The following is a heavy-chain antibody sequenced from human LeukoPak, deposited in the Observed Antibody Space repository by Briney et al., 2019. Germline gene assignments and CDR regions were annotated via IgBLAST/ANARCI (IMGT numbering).Heavy chain of an antibody. V-gene: IGHV3-48*01. Sequence: GGSLRLSCAASGFTFSDFWLSWVRQAPGKGLEWVSHIRSDSKTIVYADSVKGRFTISRDNAKNSLSLQMNSLRAEDTAVYYCARDYNWVFDYWGQGTLVTVSS. CDR3: ARDYNWVFDY. D-gene: IGHD1-20*01. CDR2: IRSDSKTI. J-gene: IGHJ4*02. CDR1: GFTFSDFW.